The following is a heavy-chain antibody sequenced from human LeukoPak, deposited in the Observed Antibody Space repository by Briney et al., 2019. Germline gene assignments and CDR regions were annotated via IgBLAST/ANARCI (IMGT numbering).Heavy chain of an antibody. CDR2: FDPEDGET. V-gene: IGHV1-24*01. J-gene: IGHJ4*02. D-gene: IGHD5-12*01. CDR1: GFTISTYG. CDR3: ATDIGGRMVATFDFYFDY. Sequence: GGSLRLSCAASGFTISTYGMNWVRQAPGKGLEWMGGFDPEDGETIYAQKFQGRVTMTEDTSTDTAYMELSSLRSEDTAVYYCATDIGGRMVATFDFYFDYWGQGTLVTVSS.